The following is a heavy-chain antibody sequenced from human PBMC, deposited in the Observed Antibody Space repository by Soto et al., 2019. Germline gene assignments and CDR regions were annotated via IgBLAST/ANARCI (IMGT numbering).Heavy chain of an antibody. CDR1: GGTFSSYA. CDR3: ARVITMVRGATSGHWFDP. V-gene: IGHV1-69*13. CDR2: IIPIFGTA. J-gene: IGHJ5*02. Sequence: RASVKVSCKASGGTFSSYAISWVRQAPGQGLEWMGGIIPIFGTANYAQKFQGRVTITADESTSTAYMELSSPRSEDTAVYYCARVITMVRGATSGHWFDPWGQGTLVTVSS. D-gene: IGHD3-10*01.